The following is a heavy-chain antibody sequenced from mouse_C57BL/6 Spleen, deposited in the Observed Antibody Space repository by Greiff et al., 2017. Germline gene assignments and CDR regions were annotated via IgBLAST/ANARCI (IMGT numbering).Heavy chain of an antibody. D-gene: IGHD1-1*01. CDR1: GYSIPSGYY. CDR3: ARGGYGSSYDYFDY. V-gene: IGHV3-6*01. J-gene: IGHJ2*01. Sequence: VQLQQSGPGLVKPSQSLSLTCSFTGYSIPSGYYWNWIRQFPGNKLEWMGYISYDGSNNYNPSLKNRISITRDTSKNQFFLKLNSVTTEDTATYYCARGGYGSSYDYFDYWGQGTTLTVSS. CDR2: ISYDGSN.